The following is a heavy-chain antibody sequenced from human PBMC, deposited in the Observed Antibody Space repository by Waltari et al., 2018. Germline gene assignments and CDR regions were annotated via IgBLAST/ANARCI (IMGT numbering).Heavy chain of an antibody. Sequence: QVQLVQSGAEVKKPGSSVRISCKASGGTSNTYSINWVRQAPGQGLQWMGGIVPIFGTTNYPRKFQGRVTITADESTSTVYMELNSLTSEDTAVYYCSGGEVTGTDFWGQGTLVTVSS. D-gene: IGHD6-19*01. CDR2: IVPIFGTT. CDR1: GGTSNTYS. CDR3: SGGEVTGTDF. V-gene: IGHV1-69*12. J-gene: IGHJ4*02.